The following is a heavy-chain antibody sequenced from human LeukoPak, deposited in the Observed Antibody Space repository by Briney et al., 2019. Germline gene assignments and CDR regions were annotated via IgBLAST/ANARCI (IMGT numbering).Heavy chain of an antibody. CDR2: IHYSGST. D-gene: IGHD1-7*01. CDR1: GDSIIGYY. CDR3: ARKELLGRDDAFDI. V-gene: IGHV4-59*01. Sequence: SETLSLTCTVSGDSIIGYYWSWIRQPPGKGLEWIGYIHYSGSTNYNPSLQSRVTISVDTSRSHFSLKLSSATAADTAVYYCARKELLGRDDAFDIWAKGQWSPSLQ. J-gene: IGHJ3*02.